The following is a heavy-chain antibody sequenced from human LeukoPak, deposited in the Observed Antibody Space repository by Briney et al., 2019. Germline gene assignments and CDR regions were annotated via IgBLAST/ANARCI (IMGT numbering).Heavy chain of an antibody. V-gene: IGHV3-23*01. CDR3: ARDLWAGNAFDI. CDR2: IAGSGSST. CDR1: GLTFSSHA. Sequence: GGSLRLSCVASGLTFSSHAMTWVRQTPGKGLEWVSGIAGSGSSTYHADSVKGRFTISRDNSKNTLYLQMNSLRAEDTAVYYCARDLWAGNAFDIWGRGTMVTVSS. J-gene: IGHJ3*02. D-gene: IGHD7-27*01.